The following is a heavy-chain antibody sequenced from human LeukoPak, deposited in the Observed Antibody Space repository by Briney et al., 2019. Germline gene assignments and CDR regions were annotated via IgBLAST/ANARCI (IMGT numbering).Heavy chain of an antibody. CDR1: GFTFSSYA. V-gene: IGHV3-23*01. J-gene: IGHJ4*02. Sequence: TGGSLRLSCAASGFTFSSYAMSWVRQAPGKGLEWVSAISGSGGGTYYADSVRGRFTISRDNSKNTLYLQMNSLRTEDTALYYCAKDVCTNGVCFYFDYWGQGTLVTVSS. D-gene: IGHD2-8*01. CDR2: ISGSGGGT. CDR3: AKDVCTNGVCFYFDY.